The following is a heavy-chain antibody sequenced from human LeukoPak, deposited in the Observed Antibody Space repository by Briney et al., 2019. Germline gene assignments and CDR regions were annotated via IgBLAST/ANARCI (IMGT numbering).Heavy chain of an antibody. J-gene: IGHJ2*01. V-gene: IGHV1-18*01. Sequence: ASVKVSCKASGYTFTSYGISWVRQAPGQGLEWMGWISAYNGNTNCAQKLQGRVTMTTDTSTSTAYMELRSLRSDDTAVYYCASMVGICSGGSCYHWYFDLWGRGTLVTVSS. CDR1: GYTFTSYG. CDR2: ISAYNGNT. D-gene: IGHD2-15*01. CDR3: ASMVGICSGGSCYHWYFDL.